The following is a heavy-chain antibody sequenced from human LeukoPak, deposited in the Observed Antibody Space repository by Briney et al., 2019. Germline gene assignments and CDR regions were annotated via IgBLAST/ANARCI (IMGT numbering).Heavy chain of an antibody. Sequence: GGSLRLSCAASGFTFSTYWMTWVRQAPGKGLEWVANIKQDGSEKNYVDSVKGRFTISRDNAKNSLDLQMNSLRAEDTAVYYCAREMRAELLWGQGTLVTVSS. CDR1: GFTFSTYW. J-gene: IGHJ4*02. CDR3: AREMRAELL. D-gene: IGHD1-7*01. V-gene: IGHV3-7*03. CDR2: IKQDGSEK.